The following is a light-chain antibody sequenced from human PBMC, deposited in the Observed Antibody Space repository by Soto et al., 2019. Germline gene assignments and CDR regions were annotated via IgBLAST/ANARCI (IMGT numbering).Light chain of an antibody. V-gene: IGKV3-15*01. Sequence: VLTQSPGSLSLSPGERATLSCRASQSVSSNLAWYQHKPGQAPRLLTYGASTRATGIPARFSGSGSGTEFTLTISSLQPEDFAVYYCQQYYNWPRTFGQGTKVDIK. CDR3: QQYYNWPRT. CDR2: GAS. J-gene: IGKJ1*01. CDR1: QSVSSN.